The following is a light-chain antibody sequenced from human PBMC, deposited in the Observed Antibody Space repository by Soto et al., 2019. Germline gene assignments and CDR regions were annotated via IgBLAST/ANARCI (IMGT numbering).Light chain of an antibody. V-gene: IGKV1-12*01. Sequence: DVQLTQSPSSISPSVGDRFIITRRASQGTNIWLAWYQQKPGKAPRLSTYGASSLQSGVPLRFSGNGSGTDFTLTISTLQPEEFGEYYCQQANNLPLTFGGGTKV. CDR3: QQANNLPLT. J-gene: IGKJ4*01. CDR2: GAS. CDR1: QGTNIW.